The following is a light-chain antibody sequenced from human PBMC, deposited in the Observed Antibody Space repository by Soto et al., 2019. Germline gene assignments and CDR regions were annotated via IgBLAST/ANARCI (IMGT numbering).Light chain of an antibody. V-gene: IGLV2-14*01. CDR3: SSYTTSDTLV. CDR1: SSDIGGYDY. Sequence: QSVLTQPASVSGSPGQSITISCTGTSSDIGGYDYVSWYQQHPGKAPKLMIYEVSHRPSGVSNRFSGSKSDNTASLTISGLQAEDEYEYYCSSYTTSDTLVFGSGTQLTVL. J-gene: IGLJ1*01. CDR2: EVS.